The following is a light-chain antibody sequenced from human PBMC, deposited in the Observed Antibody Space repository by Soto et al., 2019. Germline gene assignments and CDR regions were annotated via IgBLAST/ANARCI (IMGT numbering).Light chain of an antibody. J-gene: IGLJ2*01. CDR3: SSYTSSSSVV. Sequence: ALTQPASVSGSPGQSITISCTGTSSDVGGYNYVSWYQQHPGKAPKLMIYDVSNRPSGVSNRFSGSKSGNTASLTISGLQAEDEADYYCSSYTSSSSVVFGGGTKVTVL. CDR1: SSDVGGYNY. CDR2: DVS. V-gene: IGLV2-14*01.